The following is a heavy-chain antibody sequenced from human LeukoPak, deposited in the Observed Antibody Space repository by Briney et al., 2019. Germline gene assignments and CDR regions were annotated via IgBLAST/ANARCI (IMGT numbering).Heavy chain of an antibody. CDR1: GFTLSSNW. CDR2: IKQDGSDK. D-gene: IGHD3-10*01. J-gene: IGHJ3*02. CDR3: ARERRGGDAFDI. Sequence: SGGSLRLSCAASGFTLSSNWMSWVRQAPGKGLEWVANIKQDGSDKYYVDSVKGRFTISRDNAKNSLYLQINSLRAEDTAMYYCARERRGGDAFDIWGQGTMVTVSS. V-gene: IGHV3-7*01.